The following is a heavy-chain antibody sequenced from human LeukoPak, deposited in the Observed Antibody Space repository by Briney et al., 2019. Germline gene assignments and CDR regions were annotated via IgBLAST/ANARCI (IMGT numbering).Heavy chain of an antibody. Sequence: PSETLSLTCAVSGYPISSGYYWGWIRQPPGKGLEWIGSIYHSGSTYYNPSLKSRVTISVDTSKNQFSLKLSSVTAADTAVYYCARDLLGVRGVRQFDYWGQGTLVTVSS. J-gene: IGHJ4*02. CDR3: ARDLLGVRGVRQFDY. CDR2: IYHSGST. CDR1: GYPISSGYY. V-gene: IGHV4-38-2*02. D-gene: IGHD2-8*02.